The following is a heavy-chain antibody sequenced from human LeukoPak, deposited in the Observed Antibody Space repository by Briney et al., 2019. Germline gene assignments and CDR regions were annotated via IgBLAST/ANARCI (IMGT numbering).Heavy chain of an antibody. V-gene: IGHV1-69*06. J-gene: IGHJ5*02. CDR1: GGTFSSYA. CDR2: IIPIFGTA. D-gene: IGHD3-16*02. CDR3: ARVVSPDYDYVWGSYRGNWFDP. Sequence: ASVKVSCKASGGTFSSYAISWVRQAPGQGLEWMGGIIPIFGTANYAQKFQGRVTITADKSTSTAYMELSSLRSEDTAVYYCARVVSPDYDYVWGSYRGNWFDPWGQGILVTVSS.